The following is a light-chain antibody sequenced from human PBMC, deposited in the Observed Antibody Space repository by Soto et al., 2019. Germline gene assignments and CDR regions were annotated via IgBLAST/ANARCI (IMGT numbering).Light chain of an antibody. CDR2: GAS. V-gene: IGKV3-15*01. Sequence: EIVMTQSPATLSVSPGKRATLSCRASQSVSSNLAWYQQKPGQAPRLLFYGASTRATGVPARFSGSVSGTDFTLTITRLEPEDFAVFYCQQYGFSEIIFGQGTRLEI. CDR1: QSVSSN. CDR3: QQYGFSEII. J-gene: IGKJ5*01.